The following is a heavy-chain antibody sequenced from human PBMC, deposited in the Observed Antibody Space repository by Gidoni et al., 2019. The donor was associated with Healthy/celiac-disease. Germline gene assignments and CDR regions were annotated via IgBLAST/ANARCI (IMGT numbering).Heavy chain of an antibody. D-gene: IGHD3-22*01. CDR2: ISSSGRTI. Sequence: QVQLVESGGGLVKPGGSLRLSCAASGFTLSDYYISWIRQAPGKGLEWVSYISSSGRTIYYADSVKGRFTISRDNAKNSLYLQMNSLRAEDTAVYYCARDPLKLYYYDSSGYSPLSYWGQGTLVTVSS. J-gene: IGHJ4*02. V-gene: IGHV3-11*01. CDR3: ARDPLKLYYYDSSGYSPLSY. CDR1: GFTLSDYY.